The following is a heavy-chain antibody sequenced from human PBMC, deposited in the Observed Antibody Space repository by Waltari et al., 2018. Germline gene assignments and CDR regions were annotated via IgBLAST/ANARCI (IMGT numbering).Heavy chain of an antibody. V-gene: IGHV4-30-2*01. J-gene: IGHJ6*03. CDR1: SVSISSGCYS. CDR3: ARGNGIPYYYYMDV. CDR2: IYHSGTT. Sequence: QLQLQESGSGLVKPSQTLSLTGAASSVSISSGCYSCSWIRQPPGKGLEWIGYIYHSGTTYYNPSLKSRVTISVDRSKNQFSLKLSSVTAADTAVYYCARGNGIPYYYYMDVWGKGTTVTISS.